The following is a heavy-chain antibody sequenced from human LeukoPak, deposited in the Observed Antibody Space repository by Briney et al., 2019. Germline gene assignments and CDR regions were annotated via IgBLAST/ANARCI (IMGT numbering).Heavy chain of an antibody. Sequence: SETLSLTCAVSDYSISSGYYWGWIRQPPGKGLEWIGSIFHSGSTYYNPSLKSRVTISVDTSKNQFSLKLSSVTAADTAVYYCARFPRAEYYDSSGYYGSWGQGTLVTVSS. J-gene: IGHJ4*02. D-gene: IGHD3-22*01. V-gene: IGHV4-38-2*01. CDR2: IFHSGST. CDR1: DYSISSGYY. CDR3: ARFPRAEYYDSSGYYGS.